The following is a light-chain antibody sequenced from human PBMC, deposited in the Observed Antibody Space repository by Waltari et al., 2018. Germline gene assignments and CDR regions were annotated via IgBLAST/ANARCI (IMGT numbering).Light chain of an antibody. V-gene: IGKV2-40*01. CDR2: GGS. CDR3: VQAIAYPYT. J-gene: IGKJ2*01. Sequence: EIVMTQTPLSLPITPGEPASISCRSSQSLLHSNGNTYLHWYLQKPGQSPQLLIYGGSNSASGVPDRFSGSGSGTDFTLKISKVEAEDVGVYYCVQAIAYPYTFGQGTKVEIK. CDR1: QSLLHSNGNTY.